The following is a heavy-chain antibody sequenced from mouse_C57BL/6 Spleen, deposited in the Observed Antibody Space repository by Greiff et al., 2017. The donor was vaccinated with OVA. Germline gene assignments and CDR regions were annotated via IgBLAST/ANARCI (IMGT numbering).Heavy chain of an antibody. CDR1: GYSITSGYY. J-gene: IGHJ3*01. Sequence: EVKLQESGPGLVKPSQSLSLTCSVTGYSITSGYYWNWIRQFPGNKLEWMGYISYDGSNNYNPSLKNRISITRDTSKNQFFLKLNSVTTEDTATYYCARDPLYDGYYDRFAYWGQGTLVTVSA. V-gene: IGHV3-6*01. CDR3: ARDPLYDGYYDRFAY. D-gene: IGHD2-3*01. CDR2: ISYDGSN.